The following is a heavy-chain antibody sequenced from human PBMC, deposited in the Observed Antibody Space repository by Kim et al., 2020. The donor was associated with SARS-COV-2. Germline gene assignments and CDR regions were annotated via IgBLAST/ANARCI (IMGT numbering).Heavy chain of an antibody. D-gene: IGHD4-17*01. CDR3: ASAYGDRVFYYYYGMDV. J-gene: IGHJ6*02. Sequence: VKGRFTISRDNSKNTLYQQMNSLRAEDTAVYYCASAYGDRVFYYYYGMDVWGQGTTVTVSS. V-gene: IGHV3-30*01.